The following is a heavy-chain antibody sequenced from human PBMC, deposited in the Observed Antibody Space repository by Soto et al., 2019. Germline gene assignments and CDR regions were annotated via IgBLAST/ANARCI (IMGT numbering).Heavy chain of an antibody. J-gene: IGHJ4*02. CDR3: ARGGHIVVVTAAFDY. CDR1: GDSVSSNSAA. D-gene: IGHD2-21*02. V-gene: IGHV6-1*01. CDR2: TYYRSKWYN. Sequence: SQTLSLTCAISGDSVSSNSAAWNWIRQSPSRGLEWLGRTYYRSKWYNDYAVSVKSRITINPDTSRNQFSLHLNSVTSEDTAVYYCARGGHIVVVTAAFDYWGQGTLVTVSS.